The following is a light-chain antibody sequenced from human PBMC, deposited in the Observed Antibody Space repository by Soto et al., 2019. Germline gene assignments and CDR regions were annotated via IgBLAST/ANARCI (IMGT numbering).Light chain of an antibody. V-gene: IGLV2-14*01. J-gene: IGLJ2*01. CDR2: AAS. CDR1: SSDVGVFNY. CDR3: SSSTPTTTLL. Sequence: QSALTQPASVSGSPGQSITISCTGTSSDVGVFNYVSWYQHHPGNAPKLIIYAASNRPPGVSNRFSGSKSGNTASLTISGLQAEDEAEYYCSSSTPTTTLLFVGRTKLTVL.